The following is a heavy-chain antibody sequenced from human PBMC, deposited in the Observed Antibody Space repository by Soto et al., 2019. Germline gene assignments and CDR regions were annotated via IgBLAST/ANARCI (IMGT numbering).Heavy chain of an antibody. CDR1: GFTFSGSA. CDR3: TSGGGGSW. D-gene: IGHD1-26*01. V-gene: IGHV3-73*02. Sequence: EVQLVESGGGLVQPGGSLKLSCAASGFTFSGSAMHWVRQASGKGLEWVGRIRSKANSYATAYAASVKGRFTISRDDSKTPAYLKMNSRKTEDTAVYYCTSGGGGSWWGQGTMVTVSS. J-gene: IGHJ3*01. CDR2: IRSKANSYAT.